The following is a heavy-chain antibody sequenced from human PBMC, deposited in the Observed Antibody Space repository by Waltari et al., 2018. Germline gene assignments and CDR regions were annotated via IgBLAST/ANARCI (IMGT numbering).Heavy chain of an antibody. CDR1: GGTFSSYA. J-gene: IGHJ4*02. D-gene: IGHD3-10*01. CDR2: IIPILGIA. CDR3: ASRALGSGSYTGGDGDH. Sequence: QVQLVQSGAEVKKPGSSVKVSCKASGGTFSSYAISWVRQAPGQGLEWMGGIIPILGIANYAQKVQGRVTITADKSTSTAYMGLSSLRSEDTAVYYCASRALGSGSYTGGDGDHWGQGTLVTVSS. V-gene: IGHV1-69*10.